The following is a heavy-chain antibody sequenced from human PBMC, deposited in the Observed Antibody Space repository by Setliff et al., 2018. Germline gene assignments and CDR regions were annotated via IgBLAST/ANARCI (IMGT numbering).Heavy chain of an antibody. CDR3: ARGGEYCDGVPCFSYNWFDM. CDR1: GYTFASYY. V-gene: IGHV1-46*01. Sequence: ASVKVSCKASGYTFASYYMYWLRQAPGQGPEWMGIINIGGGSASYAQKFQDRVTMTMDTPATTVYMEVTSLRSEDTAVYYCARGGEYCDGVPCFSYNWFDMWGQGTLVTVSS. CDR2: INIGGGSA. D-gene: IGHD2-21*01. J-gene: IGHJ5*02.